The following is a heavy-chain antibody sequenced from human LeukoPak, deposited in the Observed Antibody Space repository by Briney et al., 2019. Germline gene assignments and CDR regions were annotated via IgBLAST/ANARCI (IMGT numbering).Heavy chain of an antibody. CDR1: GFTVSSNY. D-gene: IGHD4-17*01. V-gene: IGHV3-53*01. J-gene: IGHJ1*01. CDR3: ARDGNDYGGYEYFQH. CDR2: IYSGGST. Sequence: GGSLRLSCAASGFTVSSNYMSWVRQAPGKGLEWVSVIYSGGSTYYADSVKGRFTISRDKSKNTLYLQMNSLRAEDTAVYYCARDGNDYGGYEYFQHWGQGTLVTVSS.